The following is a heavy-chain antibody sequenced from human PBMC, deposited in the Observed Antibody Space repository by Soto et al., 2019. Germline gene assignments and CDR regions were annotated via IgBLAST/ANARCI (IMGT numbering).Heavy chain of an antibody. CDR2: IYYSGST. CDR3: ARERYYYDSSGYYPGRHYSYGMDV. CDR1: GGSISSYY. Sequence: SETLSLTCTVSGGSISSYYWSWIRQPPGKGLEWIGYIYYSGSTNDNPSLKSRVTISVDTSKNQFSLKLSSVTAADTAVYYCARERYYYDSSGYYPGRHYSYGMDVWGQGTTVTVSS. J-gene: IGHJ6*02. D-gene: IGHD3-22*01. V-gene: IGHV4-59*01.